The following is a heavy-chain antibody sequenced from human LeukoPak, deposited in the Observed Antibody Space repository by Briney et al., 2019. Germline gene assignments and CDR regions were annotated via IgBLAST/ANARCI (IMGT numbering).Heavy chain of an antibody. J-gene: IGHJ6*02. D-gene: IGHD2-2*01. Sequence: GRSLRLFCAASGFTFSSYGMHWVRQAPGKGLEWVAVISYDGSNKYYADSVKGRFTISRDNSKNTLYLQMNSLRAEDTAVYYCAKDIVVVPAAPRNDNYYYGMDVWGQGTTVTVSS. CDR1: GFTFSSYG. CDR3: AKDIVVVPAAPRNDNYYYGMDV. CDR2: ISYDGSNK. V-gene: IGHV3-30*18.